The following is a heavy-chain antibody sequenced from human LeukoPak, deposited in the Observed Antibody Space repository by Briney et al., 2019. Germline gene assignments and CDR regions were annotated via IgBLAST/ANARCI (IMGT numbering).Heavy chain of an antibody. CDR3: ARYISGSGFDY. V-gene: IGHV4-39*01. Sequence: SETLSLTCSVSGGFISSSGYFWVWIRQPPGKGLEWIGTIYYSGSTYYNPSLKSRLTISVDTSRNQFSLKLSSVTTADTAVYYCARYISGSGFDYWGQGTLVTVSS. CDR2: IYYSGST. D-gene: IGHD6-25*01. J-gene: IGHJ4*02. CDR1: GGFISSSGYF.